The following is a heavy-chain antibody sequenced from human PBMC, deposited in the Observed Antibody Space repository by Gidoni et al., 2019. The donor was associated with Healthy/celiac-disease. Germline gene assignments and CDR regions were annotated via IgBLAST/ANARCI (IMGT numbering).Heavy chain of an antibody. J-gene: IGHJ4*02. V-gene: IGHV1-69*01. CDR3: ARSYCGGDCYPQVFDY. CDR2: ISPIFGTA. D-gene: IGHD2-21*02. Sequence: QVQLVQSVAEVKKPGSSVNVSCTASGGTFSSYAISCVRQAPGQGLEWMGGISPIFGTANYAQKFQGRVTITADESTSTAYMELSSLRSEDTAVYYCARSYCGGDCYPQVFDYWGQGTLVTVSS. CDR1: GGTFSSYA.